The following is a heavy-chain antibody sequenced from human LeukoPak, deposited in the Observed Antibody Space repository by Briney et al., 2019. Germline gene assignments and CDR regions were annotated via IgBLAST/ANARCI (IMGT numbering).Heavy chain of an antibody. CDR1: GGSISSGGYS. CDR3: ARDGYTNNWFDP. D-gene: IGHD5-24*01. V-gene: IGHV4-30-2*01. J-gene: IGHJ5*02. Sequence: SETLSLTCAVSGGSISSGGYSWSWIRQPPGKGLEWIGYIYHSGSTNYNPSLKSRVTISVDTSKNQFSLKLSSVTAADTAVYYCARDGYTNNWFDPWGQGTLVTVSS. CDR2: IYHSGST.